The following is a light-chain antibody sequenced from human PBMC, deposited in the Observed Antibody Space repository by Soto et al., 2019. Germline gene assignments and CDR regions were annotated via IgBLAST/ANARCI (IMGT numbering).Light chain of an antibody. Sequence: IVLTQSPATLSLSPGERATLSCRASQSLINFVAWYQHKPGQPPRLLIYDASKRATGIPTRFSGSGSGTDFTLTISSLQPDDCAVYYCQHRSNWPDAFGQGTRLEI. J-gene: IGKJ5*01. CDR2: DAS. CDR3: QHRSNWPDA. V-gene: IGKV3-11*01. CDR1: QSLINF.